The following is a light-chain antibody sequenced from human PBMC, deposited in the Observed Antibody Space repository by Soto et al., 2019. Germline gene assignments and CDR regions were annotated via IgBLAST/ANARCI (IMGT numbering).Light chain of an antibody. V-gene: IGKV3-15*01. Sequence: EIVMTQSPATLSVSPGERATLSCRASQSVSSNLAWYQQKPGQAPRLLIYGASTRATGIPARFSGIGSGTEFTLTIGSLQAEDFAVYYCQQYNNWPLYTFGQGTKLEIK. CDR2: GAS. CDR3: QQYNNWPLYT. J-gene: IGKJ2*01. CDR1: QSVSSN.